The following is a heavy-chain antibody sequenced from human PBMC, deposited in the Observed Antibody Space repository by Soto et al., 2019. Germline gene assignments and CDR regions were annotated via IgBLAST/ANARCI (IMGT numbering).Heavy chain of an antibody. V-gene: IGHV4-59*01. D-gene: IGHD3-9*01. CDR1: GGSISSYY. Sequence: SETLSLTYTVSGGSISSYYWSWIRQPPGKGLEWIGYIYYSGSTNYNPSLKSRVTISVDTSKNQFSLKLSSVTAADTAVYYCARGGFDYDILTGYPTPRPFDYWGQGTLVTVSS. CDR3: ARGGFDYDILTGYPTPRPFDY. J-gene: IGHJ4*02. CDR2: IYYSGST.